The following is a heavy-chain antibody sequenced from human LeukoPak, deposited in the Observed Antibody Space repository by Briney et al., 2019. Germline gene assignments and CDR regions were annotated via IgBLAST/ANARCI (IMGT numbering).Heavy chain of an antibody. CDR3: ARDREGEYQLLASHYYYMDV. CDR1: GGTFSSYA. D-gene: IGHD2-2*01. Sequence: ASVKVSCKASGGTFSSYAISWVRQAPGQGLEWMGGIIPIFGTANYAQKFQGRVTITADESTSTAYMELRSLRSDDTAVYYCARDREGEYQLLASHYYYMDVWGKGTTVTVSS. CDR2: IIPIFGTA. V-gene: IGHV1-69*01. J-gene: IGHJ6*03.